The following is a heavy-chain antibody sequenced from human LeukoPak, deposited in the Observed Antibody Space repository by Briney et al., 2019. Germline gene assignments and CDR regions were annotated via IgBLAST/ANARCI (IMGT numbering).Heavy chain of an antibody. J-gene: IGHJ6*02. D-gene: IGHD5-12*01. CDR1: GFTFSSYA. Sequence: GGSLRLSCAASGFTFSSYAMHWVRQAPGKGLEWVAVISYDGSNKYYADSVKGRFTISRDNSKNTLYLQMNSLRAEDTAVYYCARSRGYTSRHYYYYGMDVWGQGTTVTVSS. CDR2: ISYDGSNK. V-gene: IGHV3-30-3*01. CDR3: ARSRGYTSRHYYYYGMDV.